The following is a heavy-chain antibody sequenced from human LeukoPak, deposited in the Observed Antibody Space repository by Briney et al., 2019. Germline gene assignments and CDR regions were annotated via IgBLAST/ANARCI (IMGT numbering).Heavy chain of an antibody. J-gene: IGHJ4*02. V-gene: IGHV3-74*01. CDR2: VSTDGTGT. Sequence: PGGSLRLSCVASDFGGHHMRWVRQAPGKGLVWVSRVSTDGTGTAYADSVKGRFTISRDNAKNTVYLQMNSLRAEDTAVYYCARGGYRSGLDYWGQGTLVTVSS. CDR3: ARGGYRSGLDY. CDR1: DFGGHH. D-gene: IGHD6-19*01.